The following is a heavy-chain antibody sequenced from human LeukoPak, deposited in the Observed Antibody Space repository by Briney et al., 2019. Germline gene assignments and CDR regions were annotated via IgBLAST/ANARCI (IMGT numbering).Heavy chain of an antibody. V-gene: IGHV3-7*01. CDR3: AREGDIVVVVAAPMDWYFDL. J-gene: IGHJ2*01. CDR1: GFTFSSYW. D-gene: IGHD2-15*01. Sequence: SGGPLRLSCAASGFTFSSYWMSWVRQAPGKGLEWVANIKQDGSEKYYVDSVKGRFTISRDNAKNSLYLQMNSLRAEDTAVYYCAREGDIVVVVAAPMDWYFDLWGRGTLVTVSS. CDR2: IKQDGSEK.